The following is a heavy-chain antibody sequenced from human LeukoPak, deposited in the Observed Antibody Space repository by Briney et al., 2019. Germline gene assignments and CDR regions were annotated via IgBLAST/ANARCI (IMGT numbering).Heavy chain of an antibody. CDR3: ARDRGYFDN. CDR2: ITSSSNYI. V-gene: IGHV3-21*01. CDR1: GFTFSIYS. Sequence: GGSLRLSCAASGFTFSIYSMNWVRQAPGKGLEWLSSITSSSNYIYYADSVRGRFTISRDNVQNSLYLQMNSLRAEDTAMYYCARDRGYFDNWGQGPWSPSPQ. J-gene: IGHJ4*02.